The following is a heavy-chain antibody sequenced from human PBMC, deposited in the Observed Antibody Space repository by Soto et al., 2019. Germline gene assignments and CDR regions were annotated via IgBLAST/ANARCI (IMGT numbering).Heavy chain of an antibody. V-gene: IGHV1-18*01. CDR1: GYTFTSYG. J-gene: IGHJ6*02. CDR3: ARDYPDSSGYYYYYGMDV. Sequence: QVQLVQSGAEVKKPGASVKVSCKASGYTFTSYGISWVRQAPGQGLEWMGWISAYNGNTNYAQKLQGRVTMTTDTSTSSAYMEMRSLRFDDTAVYYCARDYPDSSGYYYYYGMDVWGQGTTVTVSS. D-gene: IGHD3-22*01. CDR2: ISAYNGNT.